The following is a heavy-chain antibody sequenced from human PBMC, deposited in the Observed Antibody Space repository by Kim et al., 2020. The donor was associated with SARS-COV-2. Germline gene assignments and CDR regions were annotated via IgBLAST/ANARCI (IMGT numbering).Heavy chain of an antibody. CDR1: GYTFTSYA. D-gene: IGHD6-19*01. Sequence: ASVKVSCKASGYTFTSYAMHWVRQAPGQRLEWMGWINAGNGNTKYSQKFQGRVTITRDTSASTAYMELSSLRSEDTAVYYCARGEGSGWYGGGPFDYWGQGTLVTVSS. J-gene: IGHJ4*02. V-gene: IGHV1-3*01. CDR3: ARGEGSGWYGGGPFDY. CDR2: INAGNGNT.